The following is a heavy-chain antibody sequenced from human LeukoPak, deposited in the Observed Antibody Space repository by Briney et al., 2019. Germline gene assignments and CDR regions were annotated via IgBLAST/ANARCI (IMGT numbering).Heavy chain of an antibody. Sequence: GAPVKVSCKASGYTFTYNYLHWVRQAPGQGLEWMGMIYPRDGSTSYAQNFQGRVTVTRDTSTTTVHMELRGLRSEDTAVYYCARDQEGFDYWGQGTVVTVSS. CDR3: ARDQEGFDY. CDR1: GYTFTYNY. CDR2: IYPRDGST. J-gene: IGHJ4*02. V-gene: IGHV1-46*01.